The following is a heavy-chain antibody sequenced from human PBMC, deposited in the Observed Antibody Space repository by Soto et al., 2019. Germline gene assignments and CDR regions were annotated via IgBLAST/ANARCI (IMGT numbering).Heavy chain of an antibody. CDR1: GFTFSSYA. CDR2: ISYDGSNK. Sequence: QVQLVESGGGVVQPGRSLRLSCAASGFTFSSYAMHWVRQAPGKGLEWVAVISYDGSNKYYADSVKGRFTISRDKSKNTLYLQMNSLRAEDTAVYYCATTQYSYGSFGYWGQGTLVTVSS. D-gene: IGHD5-18*01. CDR3: ATTQYSYGSFGY. V-gene: IGHV3-30-3*01. J-gene: IGHJ4*02.